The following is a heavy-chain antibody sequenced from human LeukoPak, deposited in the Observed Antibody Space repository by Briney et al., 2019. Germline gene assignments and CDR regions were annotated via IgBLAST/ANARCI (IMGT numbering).Heavy chain of an antibody. J-gene: IGHJ6*02. CDR3: ARGNIVLMVYATYYYYGMDV. Sequence: SETLSLTCTVSGGSISSGGYYWSWIRQPPGKGLEWIGEINHSGSTNYNPSLKSRVTISVDTSKNQFSLKLSSVTAADTAVYYCARGNIVLMVYATYYYYGMDVWGQGTTVTVSS. D-gene: IGHD2-8*01. CDR2: INHSGST. V-gene: IGHV4-39*07. CDR1: GGSISSGGYY.